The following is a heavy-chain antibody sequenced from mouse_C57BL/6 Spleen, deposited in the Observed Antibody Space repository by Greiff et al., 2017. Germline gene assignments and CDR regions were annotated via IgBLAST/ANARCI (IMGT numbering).Heavy chain of an antibody. D-gene: IGHD2-2*01. CDR1: GYTFTSYW. Sequence: QVQLQQPGAELVMPGASVKLSCKASGYTFTSYWMHWVKQRPGQGLEWIGEIDLSDSYTNYNQKFKGKSTLTVDKSSSTAYMQLSSLTSEDSAVYYCTRGGYDVGWFADWGQGTLVTVSA. CDR2: IDLSDSYT. J-gene: IGHJ3*01. V-gene: IGHV1-69*01. CDR3: TRGGYDVGWFAD.